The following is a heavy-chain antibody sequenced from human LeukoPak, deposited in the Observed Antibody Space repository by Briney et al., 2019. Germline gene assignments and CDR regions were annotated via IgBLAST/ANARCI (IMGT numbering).Heavy chain of an antibody. CDR3: ARASAATYYYDSSGDY. Sequence: ASVKVSCKASGYTFTSYDINWVRQATGQGLEWMGWMNPNSGNTGYAQKFQGRVTKTRNTSISTAYMELSSLRSEDTAVYYCARASAATYYYDSSGDYWGQGTLVTVS. D-gene: IGHD3-22*01. CDR1: GYTFTSYD. J-gene: IGHJ4*02. V-gene: IGHV1-8*01. CDR2: MNPNSGNT.